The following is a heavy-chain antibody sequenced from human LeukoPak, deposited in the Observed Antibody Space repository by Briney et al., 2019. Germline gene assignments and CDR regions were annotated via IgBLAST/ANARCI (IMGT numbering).Heavy chain of an antibody. J-gene: IGHJ6*03. V-gene: IGHV4-4*07. D-gene: IGHD6-6*01. CDR1: GGSISSHY. Sequence: PSETLSLTCTVSGGSISSHYWSWIRQPAGKGLEWIGRIYTSGSTNYNPSLKSRVTISVDTSKNQFSLKLSSVTAADTAVYYCARAALDYYYYYMDVWGKGTTVTVSS. CDR3: ARAALDYYYYYMDV. CDR2: IYTSGST.